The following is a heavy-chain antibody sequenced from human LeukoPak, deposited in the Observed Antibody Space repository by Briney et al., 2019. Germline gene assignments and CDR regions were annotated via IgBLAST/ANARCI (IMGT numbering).Heavy chain of an antibody. D-gene: IGHD2-21*02. Sequence: ASVKVSCKVSGYTLTELSMHWVRQAPGIGLEWMGGFDPEDGETIYAQKFQGRVTMTEDTSTDTAYMELSSLRSEDTAVYYCATDLPCGGDCYSQYFQHWGQGTLVTVSS. CDR2: FDPEDGET. CDR3: ATDLPCGGDCYSQYFQH. V-gene: IGHV1-24*01. CDR1: GYTLTELS. J-gene: IGHJ1*01.